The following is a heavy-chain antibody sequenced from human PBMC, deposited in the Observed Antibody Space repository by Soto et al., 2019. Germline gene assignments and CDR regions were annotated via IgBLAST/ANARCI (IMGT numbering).Heavy chain of an antibody. J-gene: IGHJ4*02. CDR1: GGSISTADDY. Sequence: QVQLHESGPGLVRPSQTLSLTCNVSGGSISTADDYWSWIRQPPGKGLEWIGYIHYIGITYYNPSPETRVAISMDTSKTQFYLTLTSVTTAATAVYFCVSDYDRGGYIGYWGKGTLVTVSS. CDR3: VSDYDRGGYIGY. D-gene: IGHD3-22*01. V-gene: IGHV4-30-4*01. CDR2: IHYIGIT.